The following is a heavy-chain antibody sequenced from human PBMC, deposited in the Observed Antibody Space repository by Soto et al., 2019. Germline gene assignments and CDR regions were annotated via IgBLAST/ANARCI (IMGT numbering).Heavy chain of an antibody. J-gene: IGHJ4*01. CDR1: GYSLTSYA. CDR2: MHGGNGNT. Sequence: ASVKVSCKASGYSLTSYAMHWVRQAPGQSLEWMGWMHGGNGNTQFSQKFQGRVTVTRDTSANTAFMELSSLTSEDRAVYYCARGIAVDGFILDNWG. CDR3: ARGIAVDGFILDN. D-gene: IGHD6-13*01. V-gene: IGHV1-3*01.